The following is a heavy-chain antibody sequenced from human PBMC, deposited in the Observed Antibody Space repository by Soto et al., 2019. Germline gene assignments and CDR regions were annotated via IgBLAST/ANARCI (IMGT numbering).Heavy chain of an antibody. D-gene: IGHD2-15*01. CDR3: ARGLRLGYCSGGSCLGYGMDV. V-gene: IGHV3-13*05. Sequence: PGGSLRLSCAASGFTFSIYDMHWVRQATGKGLEWVSAIGTAGDPYYPGSVKGRFTISRENAKNSLYLQMNSLRAGDTAVYYCARGLRLGYCSGGSCLGYGMDVWGQGTTVTVSS. CDR2: IGTAGDP. J-gene: IGHJ6*02. CDR1: GFTFSIYD.